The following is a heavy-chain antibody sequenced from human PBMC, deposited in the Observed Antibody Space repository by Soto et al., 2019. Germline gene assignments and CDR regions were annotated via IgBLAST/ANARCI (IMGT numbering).Heavy chain of an antibody. CDR3: ARSRIAVAGLHYSYYGMDV. D-gene: IGHD6-19*01. CDR2: ISYDGSNK. CDR1: GFTFSSYA. Sequence: QVQLVESGGGVVQPGRSLRLSCADSGFTFSSYAMHWVRQAPGKGVEWVAVISYDGSNKYYADSVKGRFTISRDNSKKTLYLQMNSLRAEDTAVYYCARSRIAVAGLHYSYYGMDVWVQGTTVTVSS. V-gene: IGHV3-30-3*01. J-gene: IGHJ6*02.